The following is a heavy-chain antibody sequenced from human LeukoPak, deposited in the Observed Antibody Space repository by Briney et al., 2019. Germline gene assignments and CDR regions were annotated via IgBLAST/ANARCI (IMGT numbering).Heavy chain of an antibody. CDR1: GFTFSNYA. CDR2: LSASGGTT. Sequence: GGSLRLSCAASGFTFSNYAMIWVRQAPGKGLEWASALSASGGTTYYADSVKGRFTISRDNSKKTLYLQMISLRGEDTAVYYCANGKSEYSSGWPRGTSWGQGTLVTVSS. CDR3: ANGKSEYSSGWPRGTS. D-gene: IGHD6-19*01. J-gene: IGHJ5*02. V-gene: IGHV3-23*01.